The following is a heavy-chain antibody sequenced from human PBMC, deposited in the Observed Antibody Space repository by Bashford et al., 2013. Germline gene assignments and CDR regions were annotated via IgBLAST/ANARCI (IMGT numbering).Heavy chain of an antibody. V-gene: IGHV3-30-3*01. CDR2: ISYDGSNK. J-gene: IGHJ5*02. D-gene: IGHD6-13*01. CDR1: GFTFSSYA. Sequence: GSLRLSCAASGFTFSSYAMHWVRQAPGKGLEWVAVISYDGSNKYYADSVKGRFTISRDNSKNTLYLQMNSLRAEDTAVYYCARGTSSSWYGWFDPWGQGTLVTVSS. CDR3: ARGTSSSWYGWFDP.